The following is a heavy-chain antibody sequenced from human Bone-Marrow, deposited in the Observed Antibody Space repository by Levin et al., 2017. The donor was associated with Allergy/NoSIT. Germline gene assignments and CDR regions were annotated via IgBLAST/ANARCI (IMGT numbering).Heavy chain of an antibody. J-gene: IGHJ6*02. CDR3: AKDMGHGSGSDYYYGTNV. Sequence: SLKISCTVSGFTFDDYAMHWVRQAPGKGLEWVSGISWNSEKIAYADSVKGRFTISRDNAKNSLYLEMNRLRGEDTAVYYCAKDMGHGSGSDYYYGTNVWGQGTTVTVSS. CDR2: ISWNSEKI. D-gene: IGHD3-10*01. CDR1: GFTFDDYA. V-gene: IGHV3-9*01.